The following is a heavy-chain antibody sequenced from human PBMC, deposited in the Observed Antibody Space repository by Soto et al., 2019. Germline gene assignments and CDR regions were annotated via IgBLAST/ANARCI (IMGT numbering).Heavy chain of an antibody. D-gene: IGHD1-26*01. Sequence: GGSLRLSCAASGFRFRTRAMSWVRQAPGKGLEWVASTRPGGDSTYYADSVKGRFAVSRDNSNVTLYLQMDSLRVEDTAIYYCTTHEEGAPWAGGFDSWGQGTLVTVSS. V-gene: IGHV3-23*01. CDR1: GFRFRTRA. CDR2: TRPGGDST. CDR3: TTHEEGAPWAGGFDS. J-gene: IGHJ5*01.